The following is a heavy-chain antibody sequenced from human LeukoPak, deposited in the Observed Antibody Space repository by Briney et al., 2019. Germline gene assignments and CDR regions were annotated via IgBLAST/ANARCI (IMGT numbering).Heavy chain of an antibody. Sequence: PGRSLRLSCAASGFTFDDYAMHWVRQAPGKGLEWVSGISWNSGSIGYADSVKGRFTISRDNAKNSLYLQMNSLRAEDTALYYCAKDRSVAGTSFDYWGQGTLVTVSS. D-gene: IGHD6-19*01. V-gene: IGHV3-9*01. CDR1: GFTFDDYA. CDR3: AKDRSVAGTSFDY. J-gene: IGHJ4*02. CDR2: ISWNSGSI.